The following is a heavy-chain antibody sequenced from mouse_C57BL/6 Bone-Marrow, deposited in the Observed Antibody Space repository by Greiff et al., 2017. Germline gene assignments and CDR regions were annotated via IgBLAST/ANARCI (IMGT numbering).Heavy chain of an antibody. CDR2: IRSKSNNYAT. J-gene: IGHJ1*03. V-gene: IGHV10-1*01. CDR3: VRHASYYYGSSSLWYFDV. D-gene: IGHD1-1*01. Sequence: EVQGVESGGGLVQPKGSLKLSCAASGFSFNTYAMNWVRQAPGKGLEWVARIRSKSNNYATYYADSVKDRFTISSDDSESMLYLQMNNLKTEDTAMYYCVRHASYYYGSSSLWYFDVWGTGTTVTVSS. CDR1: GFSFNTYA.